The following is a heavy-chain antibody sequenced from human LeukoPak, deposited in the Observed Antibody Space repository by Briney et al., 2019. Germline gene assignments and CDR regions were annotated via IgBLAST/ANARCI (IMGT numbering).Heavy chain of an antibody. V-gene: IGHV3-73*01. CDR3: TRRNPVQATDY. J-gene: IGHJ4*02. D-gene: IGHD1-1*01. Sequence: GGSLKLSCAASGFTFSGSAMHWVRQASGKRLEWVVRIRSKANSYATAYAASVKGRFTISRDDSKNTAYLQMNSLKTEDTAVYYCTRRNPVQATDYWGQGTLVTVSS. CDR2: IRSKANSYAT. CDR1: GFTFSGSA.